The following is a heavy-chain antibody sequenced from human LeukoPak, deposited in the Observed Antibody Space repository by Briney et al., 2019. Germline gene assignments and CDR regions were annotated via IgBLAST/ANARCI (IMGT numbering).Heavy chain of an antibody. CDR3: AKDGFRRDGYWGTPKTAAH. J-gene: IGHJ4*02. CDR1: GGSISNYY. D-gene: IGHD5-24*01. Sequence: SETLSLTCIVSGGSISNYYWSWIRQPPGKGLEWIGRIYTSGSTNYNPSLKGRVTISLDTSKKHLSLRLSSVTAADTAVYYCAKDGFRRDGYWGTPKTAAHWGQGTPVTVSS. CDR2: IYTSGST. V-gene: IGHV4-4*07.